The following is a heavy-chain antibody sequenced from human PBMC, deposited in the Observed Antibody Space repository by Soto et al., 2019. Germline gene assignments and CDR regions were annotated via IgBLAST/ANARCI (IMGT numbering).Heavy chain of an antibody. CDR1: GYTFTSYD. CDR2: VNPNSGNT. D-gene: IGHD2-2*03. CDR3: ARASYLDPAFDI. Sequence: QVPLVQSGAEVKRPGASVKVSCKASGYTFTSYDFNWVRQAPGQGLEWMGWVNPNSGNTDYAQKFQDRVTMTRNTSIRTAYMELSSLRSEDTAVYYCARASYLDPAFDIWGQGTMVTVSS. V-gene: IGHV1-8*01. J-gene: IGHJ3*02.